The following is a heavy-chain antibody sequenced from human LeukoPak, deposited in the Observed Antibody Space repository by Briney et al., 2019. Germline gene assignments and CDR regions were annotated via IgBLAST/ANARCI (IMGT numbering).Heavy chain of an antibody. CDR2: FDPEDGET. V-gene: IGHV1-24*01. J-gene: IGHJ4*02. CDR1: GYTLTEVS. CDR3: ATRRIAAAGHDFDY. Sequence: ASVKVSCKVSGYTLTEVSMHWVRQAPGKGLEWMGGFDPEDGETIYAQKFQGRVTMTEDTSTDTAYMELSSLRSEDTAVYYCATRRIAAAGHDFDYWGQGTLVTVSS. D-gene: IGHD6-13*01.